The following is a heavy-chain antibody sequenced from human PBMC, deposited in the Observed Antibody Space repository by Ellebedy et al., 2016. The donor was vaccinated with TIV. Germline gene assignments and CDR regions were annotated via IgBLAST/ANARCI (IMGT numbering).Heavy chain of an antibody. J-gene: IGHJ6*02. D-gene: IGHD3-10*01. CDR2: IDWDDDK. CDR1: GFSLSTSGMC. V-gene: IGHV2-70*17. CDR3: ARNYYGSGNNYNDYYYYGLDV. Sequence: SGPTLVXPTQTLTLTCTFSGFSLSTSGMCLTWIRQPPGKALEWLARIDWDDDKFYTTSLRTRLTISKDASRNQVVLRMTNMDPVDTATYYCARNYYGSGNNYNDYYYYGLDVWGQGTTVTVSS.